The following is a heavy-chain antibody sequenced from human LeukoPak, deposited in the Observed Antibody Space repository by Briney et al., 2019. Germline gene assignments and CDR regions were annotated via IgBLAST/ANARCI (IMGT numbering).Heavy chain of an antibody. V-gene: IGHV3-7*01. Sequence: GGSLRLSCAASGFTLSSYWMSWVRQAPGKGLEWVANIKEDGSEKYYVDSVKGRFTISRDNAKNSLYLHMNSLTAEDTAMYYCARDWLAGVPFDAFDLWGQGTMVTVSS. J-gene: IGHJ3*01. CDR3: ARDWLAGVPFDAFDL. CDR1: GFTLSSYW. D-gene: IGHD3-10*01. CDR2: IKEDGSEK.